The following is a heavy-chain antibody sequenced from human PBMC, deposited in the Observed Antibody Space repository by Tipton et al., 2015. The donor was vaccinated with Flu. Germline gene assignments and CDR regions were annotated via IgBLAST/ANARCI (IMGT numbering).Heavy chain of an antibody. CDR3: ARAEIGDFDY. J-gene: IGHJ4*02. CDR1: GYPISRGCY. Sequence: LRLSCAVSGYPISRGCYWGWIRQPPGKGLEWIGSIYHNGDIHFNPSLKSRVSISVDTSNNRFSLNLTSVTAADTAVYYCARAEIGDFDYWGQGTLVTVSS. CDR2: IYHNGDI. V-gene: IGHV4-38-2*01. D-gene: IGHD2/OR15-2a*01.